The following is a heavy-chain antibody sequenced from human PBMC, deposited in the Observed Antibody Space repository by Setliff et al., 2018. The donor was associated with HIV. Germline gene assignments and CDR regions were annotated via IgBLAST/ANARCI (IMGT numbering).Heavy chain of an antibody. CDR1: AVSIGGYS. J-gene: IGHJ4*02. V-gene: IGHV4-59*05. Sequence: KTSETLSLTCTVSAVSIGGYSWSWIRQPPGKGLEWIGSISYGGNTYYNPSLKSRVLISGDTSKNQFALKLSSVTAADTGVYYCARRAGFSEGSGYWFYWGQGTLVTVSS. CDR3: ARRAGFSEGSGYWFY. CDR2: ISYGGNT. D-gene: IGHD3-22*01.